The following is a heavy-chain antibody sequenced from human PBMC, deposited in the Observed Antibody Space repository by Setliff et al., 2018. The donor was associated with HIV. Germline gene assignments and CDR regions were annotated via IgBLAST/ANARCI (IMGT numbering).Heavy chain of an antibody. J-gene: IGHJ4*01. V-gene: IGHV3-23*01. D-gene: IGHD2-15*01. CDR2: ISGSGGST. Sequence: PGGSLRLSCAASGFTFNTYAMSWVRQAPGKGLEWVSVISGSGGSTFYADSVKGRFTISRDNSKNTLYLLMNRLRVEDTATYYCAKDGISGGAYPPYYFDYWGHGTLVTVSS. CDR1: GFTFNTYA. CDR3: AKDGISGGAYPPYYFDY.